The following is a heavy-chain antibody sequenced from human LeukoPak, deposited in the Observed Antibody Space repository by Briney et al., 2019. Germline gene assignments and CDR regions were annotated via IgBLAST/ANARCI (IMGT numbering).Heavy chain of an antibody. Sequence: SETLSLTCTVSGYSISSGYFWGWIRQPPGKGLEWVRTIFHSGNTYYNPSLKSRVTISVDTSKNQFFLKLSSVTAADTAVYYCARGRFDYYDSSGYYRPREYYYYYYYMDVWGKGTTVTMSS. CDR1: GYSISSGYF. V-gene: IGHV4-38-2*02. J-gene: IGHJ6*03. CDR2: IFHSGNT. D-gene: IGHD3-22*01. CDR3: ARGRFDYYDSSGYYRPREYYYYYYYMDV.